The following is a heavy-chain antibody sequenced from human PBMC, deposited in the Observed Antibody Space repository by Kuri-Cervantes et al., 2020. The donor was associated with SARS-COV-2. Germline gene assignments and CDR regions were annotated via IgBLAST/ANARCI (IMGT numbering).Heavy chain of an antibody. V-gene: IGHV4-34*01. CDR2: INHSGST. J-gene: IGHJ6*02. Sequence: SQPLSLTCAVYGGSFSGYYWSWIRQPPGKGLEWIGEINHSGSTNYNPSLKSRVTISVDTSKNQFSLKLSSVTAADTAVYYCARATKVVPAAITKRGGMDVWGQGTTVTVSS. CDR1: GGSFSGYY. CDR3: ARATKVVPAAITKRGGMDV. D-gene: IGHD2-2*01.